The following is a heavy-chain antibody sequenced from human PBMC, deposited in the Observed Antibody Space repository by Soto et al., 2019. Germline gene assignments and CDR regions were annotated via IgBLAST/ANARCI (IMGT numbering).Heavy chain of an antibody. CDR2: INHSGST. D-gene: IGHD6-6*01. CDR1: GGSFSGYY. Sequence: QVQLQQWGAGLLKPSETLSLTCAVYGGSFSGYYWSWIRQPPGKELEWIGEINHSGSTNYNPSLKSRVTISVDTSKNQFSLKLSSVTAADTAVYYCARGRARGSSSPSDYWGQGTLVTVSS. J-gene: IGHJ4*02. V-gene: IGHV4-34*01. CDR3: ARGRARGSSSPSDY.